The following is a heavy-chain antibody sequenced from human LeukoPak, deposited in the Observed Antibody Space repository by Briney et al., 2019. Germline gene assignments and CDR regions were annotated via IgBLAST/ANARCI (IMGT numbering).Heavy chain of an antibody. D-gene: IGHD3-22*01. J-gene: IGHJ1*01. V-gene: IGHV3-23*01. CDR1: GFTFSNYG. Sequence: GGSLRLSCAASGFTFSNYGMNWVRLAPGKGLEWVSIISGSGDSTFYADSVKGRFTISRDNSKNTLYLQMNSLRAEDTAVYYCAKEGSSGYYSEYFHHWGQGTLVTVSS. CDR3: AKEGSSGYYSEYFHH. CDR2: ISGSGDST.